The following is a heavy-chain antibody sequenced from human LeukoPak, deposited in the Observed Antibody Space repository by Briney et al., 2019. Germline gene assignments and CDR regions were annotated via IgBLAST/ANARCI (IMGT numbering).Heavy chain of an antibody. V-gene: IGHV3-21*01. J-gene: IGHJ3*02. CDR2: ISSSSSYI. D-gene: IGHD3-16*02. CDR3: ARDHDYVWGSYRPAYDAFDI. CDR1: GFTFSSYS. Sequence: PGGSLRLSCAASGFTFSSYSMNWVRQAPGKGLEWVSSISSSSSYIYYADSVKGRFTISRDNAKNSLYLQMNSLRAEDTAVYYCARDHDYVWGSYRPAYDAFDIWGQGTMVTVSS.